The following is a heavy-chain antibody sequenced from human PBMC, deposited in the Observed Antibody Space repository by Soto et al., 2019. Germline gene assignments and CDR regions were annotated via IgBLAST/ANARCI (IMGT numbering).Heavy chain of an antibody. D-gene: IGHD1-26*01. J-gene: IGHJ4*02. CDR1: GFTFSGSS. CDR2: IRSKVNSYAT. Sequence: EVQLVESGGGLVQSGGSLKLSCAASGFTFSGSSMHWVRQASGKGLEWVGRIRSKVNSYATAYAASVEGRFIISSDDSKNTTYLQKNSLNTEDTAVYYCTRRGTDRWDSGIGYWGQGTLVTVSS. CDR3: TRRGTDRWDSGIGY. V-gene: IGHV3-73*02.